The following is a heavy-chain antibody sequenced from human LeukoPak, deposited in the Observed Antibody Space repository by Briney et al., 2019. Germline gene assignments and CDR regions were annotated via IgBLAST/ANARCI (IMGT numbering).Heavy chain of an antibody. J-gene: IGHJ6*03. CDR1: GASISGHY. Sequence: SETLSLTCTVSGASISGHYLTWIRQPPGKGLEWIGSIYYSGSTYYNPSLKSRVTISVDTSKNQFSLKLSSVTAADTAVYYCARGGGSNYDFWSGYSGLWYYYYYYMDVWGKGTTVTVSS. CDR2: IYYSGST. D-gene: IGHD3-3*01. CDR3: ARGGGSNYDFWSGYSGLWYYYYYYMDV. V-gene: IGHV4-39*07.